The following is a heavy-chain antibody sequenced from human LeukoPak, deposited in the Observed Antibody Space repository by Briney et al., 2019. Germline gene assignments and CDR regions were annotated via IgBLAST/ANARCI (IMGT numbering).Heavy chain of an antibody. D-gene: IGHD3-22*01. V-gene: IGHV4-39*07. CDR1: SGSISSSSYY. CDR3: ARISGITMIVVVVTDAFDI. J-gene: IGHJ3*02. CDR2: IYYGGTT. Sequence: SETLSLTCTVSSGSISSSSYYWGWIRQPPGKGLEWIGNIYYGGTTYYNPSLKSRVTISVDTSKNQFSLRLSSVTAADTAVYYCARISGITMIVVVVTDAFDIWGQGTMVTVSS.